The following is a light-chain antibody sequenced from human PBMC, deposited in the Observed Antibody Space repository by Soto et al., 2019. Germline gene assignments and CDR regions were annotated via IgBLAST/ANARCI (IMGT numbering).Light chain of an antibody. V-gene: IGKV1-13*02. J-gene: IGKJ2*01. CDR1: QGISSA. Sequence: AIQLTQSPSSLSASVGDRVTITCRASQGISSALAWYQQKPGKAPKLLIYDASSLESGVPSRFSGSGSGTDFTLTISSLQPEDLAPYYCQQFNSYPYTFGQGTKLEIK. CDR3: QQFNSYPYT. CDR2: DAS.